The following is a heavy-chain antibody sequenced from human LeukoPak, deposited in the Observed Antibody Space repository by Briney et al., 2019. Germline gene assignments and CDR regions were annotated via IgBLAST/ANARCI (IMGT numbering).Heavy chain of an antibody. V-gene: IGHV3-48*01. CDR3: ARGSLFPSLGCDY. CDR1: RFTFSSYS. CDR2: ISSTGSTI. D-gene: IGHD3-16*01. Sequence: PGGSLRLSCAASRFTFSSYSMNWVRQAPGKGLEWVSYISSTGSTIYYANSVKGRFTVSRDNPKNSLYLQMNSLRADDTAVYYCARGSLFPSLGCDYWGKGTRV. J-gene: IGHJ4*02.